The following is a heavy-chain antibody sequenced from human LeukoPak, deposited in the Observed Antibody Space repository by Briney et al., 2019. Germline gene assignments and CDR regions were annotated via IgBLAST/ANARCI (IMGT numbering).Heavy chain of an antibody. Sequence: GGSLRLSCGASGFTFSSYGMSWVRQAPGKGLEWVSGISGTGGSSYYADSVKGRFTISRDNSKNRLYMQMDSLRAEDTAIYFWAKDRFRLDLTSFDYWGQRTLVTVSS. D-gene: IGHD1-1*01. CDR2: ISGTGGSS. J-gene: IGHJ4*02. CDR3: AKDRFRLDLTSFDY. V-gene: IGHV3-23*01. CDR1: GFTFSSYG.